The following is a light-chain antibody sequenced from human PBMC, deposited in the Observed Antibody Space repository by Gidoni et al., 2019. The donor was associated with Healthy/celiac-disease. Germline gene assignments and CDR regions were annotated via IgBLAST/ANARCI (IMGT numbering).Light chain of an antibody. CDR2: AAS. V-gene: IGKV1-39*01. Sequence: DIQMTQSPSALSASVGDRVTITCRASRSISTHLNGSQQKPGKAPKLLIYAASNLHSGVPSRFSGRGAGTDFTLTISSLQPEDFATYYCQQSYNIPLTFGGGTKVEIK. CDR1: RSISTH. J-gene: IGKJ4*01. CDR3: QQSYNIPLT.